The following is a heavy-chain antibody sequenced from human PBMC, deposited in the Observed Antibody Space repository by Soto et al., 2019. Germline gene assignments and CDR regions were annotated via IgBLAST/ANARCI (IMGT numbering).Heavy chain of an antibody. CDR2: MNPNSGNT. Sequence: ASVKVSCKASGYTFTSYDISWVGQATGQGLEWMGWMNPNSGNTGYAQKFRGRVTMTRNTSIITAYMELSSLRSDDTAVYYCARGLMVYVRDTWGQGTPVTVSS. CDR3: ARGLMVYVRDT. D-gene: IGHD2-8*01. CDR1: GYTFTSYD. V-gene: IGHV1-8*01. J-gene: IGHJ5*02.